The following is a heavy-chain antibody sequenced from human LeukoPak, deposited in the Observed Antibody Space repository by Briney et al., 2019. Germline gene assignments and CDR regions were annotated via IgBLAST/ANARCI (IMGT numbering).Heavy chain of an antibody. CDR3: ARGWGGLDY. J-gene: IGHJ4*02. CDR1: GFTLSSYW. V-gene: IGHV3-7*01. Sequence: PGGSLRLSCAASGFTLSSYWMNWARQAPGKGLEWVANIKQDGSEKYYVDSVKGRFTISRDNAKNSLYLQMNSLRAEDTAVYYCARGWGGLDYWGQGTLVTVSS. CDR2: IKQDGSEK. D-gene: IGHD3-16*01.